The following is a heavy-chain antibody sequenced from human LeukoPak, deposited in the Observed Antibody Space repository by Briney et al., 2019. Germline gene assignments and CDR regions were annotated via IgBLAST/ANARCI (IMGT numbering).Heavy chain of an antibody. V-gene: IGHV1-2*02. CDR2: INPDSGGT. CDR3: ARGLEWLTRRHTWFDP. Sequence: ASVKVSCKASGYTFTDYYIHWVRQAPGQGLEWMGWINPDSGGTSYAQKFQGRVTLTRDTSISTAYMELSRLRSDDTAVYYCARGLEWLTRRHTWFDPWGQGTLVTVSS. CDR1: GYTFTDYY. D-gene: IGHD3-3*01. J-gene: IGHJ5*02.